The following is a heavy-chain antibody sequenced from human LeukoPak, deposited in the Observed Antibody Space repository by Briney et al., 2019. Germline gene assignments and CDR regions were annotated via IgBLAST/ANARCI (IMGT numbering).Heavy chain of an antibody. CDR2: IYYSGST. J-gene: IGHJ3*02. D-gene: IGHD3-22*01. CDR3: ARDYTYYYDSSGGLDI. V-gene: IGHV4-34*11. CDR1: GGSFSGYY. Sequence: PSETLSLTCAVYGGSFSGYYWGWIRQPPGKGLEWIGSIYYSGSTYYNPSLKSRVTISVDTSKNQFSLKLSSVTAADTAVYYCARDYTYYYDSSGGLDIWGQGTMVTVSS.